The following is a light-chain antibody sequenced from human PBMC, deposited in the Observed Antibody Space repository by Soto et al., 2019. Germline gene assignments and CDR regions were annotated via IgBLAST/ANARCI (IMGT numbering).Light chain of an antibody. Sequence: EIVLTQSPATLSLSPGERATLSCRASQSVSKYLAWYQQKPGQAPRLLMYGASNRATGIPARFTGSGSGTDFTLPISSLEPEDFAVYYCHHRGEWPHTFGQGTKLEIK. V-gene: IGKV3-11*01. J-gene: IGKJ2*01. CDR2: GAS. CDR1: QSVSKY. CDR3: HHRGEWPHT.